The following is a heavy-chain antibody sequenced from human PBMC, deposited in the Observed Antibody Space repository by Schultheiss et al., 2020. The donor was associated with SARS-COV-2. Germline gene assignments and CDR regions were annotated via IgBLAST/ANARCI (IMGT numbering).Heavy chain of an antibody. Sequence: GGSLRLSCAASGFTFDDYTMHWVRQAPGKGLEWVGRIKSKTDGGTTDYAAPVKGRFTISRDDSKNTLYLQMNSLRAEDTAVYYCARERVYYYDSSGYHWFDPWGQGTLVTVAS. CDR1: GFTFDDYT. CDR3: ARERVYYYDSSGYHWFDP. D-gene: IGHD3-22*01. V-gene: IGHV3-15*01. CDR2: IKSKTDGGTT. J-gene: IGHJ5*02.